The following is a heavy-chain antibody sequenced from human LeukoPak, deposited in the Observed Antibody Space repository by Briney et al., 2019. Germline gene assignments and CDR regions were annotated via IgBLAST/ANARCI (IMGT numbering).Heavy chain of an antibody. CDR1: GFTFSSYS. J-gene: IGHJ4*02. Sequence: GGSLRLSCAASGFTFSSYSMNWVRQAPGKGLEWVSSISSSSSYIYYADSVKGRFTISRDNAKNSLYLQMNSLRAEDTAVYYCARDRGTMVRGVIGYWGQGTLVTVSS. CDR2: ISSSSSYI. D-gene: IGHD3-10*01. V-gene: IGHV3-21*01. CDR3: ARDRGTMVRGVIGY.